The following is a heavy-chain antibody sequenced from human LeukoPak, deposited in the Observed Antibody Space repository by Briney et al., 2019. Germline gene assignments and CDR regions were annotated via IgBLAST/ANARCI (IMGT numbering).Heavy chain of an antibody. CDR3: AAGYSSSWHHFFDY. V-gene: IGHV4-59*01. Sequence: SETLSLTCTVSGGSISSYYWSWTRQPPGKGLEWIGYIYYSGSTNYNPSLKSRVTISVDTSKNQFSLKLSSVTAADTAVYYCAAGYSSSWHHFFDYWGQGTLVTVSS. CDR2: IYYSGST. D-gene: IGHD6-13*01. J-gene: IGHJ4*02. CDR1: GGSISSYY.